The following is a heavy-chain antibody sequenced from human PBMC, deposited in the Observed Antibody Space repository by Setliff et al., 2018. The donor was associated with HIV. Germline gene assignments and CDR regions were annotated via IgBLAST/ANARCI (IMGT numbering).Heavy chain of an antibody. CDR3: VRRTDYYGSGSESSFDY. D-gene: IGHD3-10*01. CDR1: GSSIRGAYY. J-gene: IGHJ4*02. Sequence: SETLSLTCAVSGSSIRGAYYWGGIRQPPGKGLEWIGSFYHGGSTLYNPSLRSRVTISVDTSKNHFSLILTSVTAADTAVYYCVRRTDYYGSGSESSFDYWGQGTLVTVSS. CDR2: FYHGGST. V-gene: IGHV4-38-2*01.